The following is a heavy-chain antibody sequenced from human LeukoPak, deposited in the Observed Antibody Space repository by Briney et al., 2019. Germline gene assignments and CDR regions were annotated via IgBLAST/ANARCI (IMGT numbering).Heavy chain of an antibody. CDR1: GFTFSDYE. J-gene: IGHJ4*02. D-gene: IGHD3-22*01. CDR2: ISSSSSYI. V-gene: IGHV3-21*01. CDR3: ARGAYDSSGLDY. Sequence: GGSLRLSCAASGFTFSDYEMNWVRQAPGKGLEWVSSISSSSSYIYYADSVKGRFTISRDNAKNSLYLQMNSLRAEDTAVYYCARGAYDSSGLDYWGQGTLVTVSS.